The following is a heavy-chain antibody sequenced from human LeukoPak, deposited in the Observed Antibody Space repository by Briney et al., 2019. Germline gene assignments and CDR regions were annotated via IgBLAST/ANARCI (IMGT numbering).Heavy chain of an antibody. CDR1: GFTFSNYA. J-gene: IGHJ6*02. Sequence: GGSLRLSCAASGFTFSNYAMRWVRQAPGKGLEWVSAISGSGDSTYYADSVKGRFTISRDNSKNTLFLQMDSLRADDTAVYYCARDCLSGGSCYSSYYYYGMDVWGQGTTVTVSS. V-gene: IGHV3-23*01. D-gene: IGHD2-15*01. CDR3: ARDCLSGGSCYSSYYYYGMDV. CDR2: ISGSGDST.